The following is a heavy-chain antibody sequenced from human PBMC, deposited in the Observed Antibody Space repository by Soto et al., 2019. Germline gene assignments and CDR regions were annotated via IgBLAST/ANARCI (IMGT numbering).Heavy chain of an antibody. D-gene: IGHD1-26*01. V-gene: IGHV1-69*12. J-gene: IGHJ2*01. CDR2: IIPIFGTT. CDR3: ERVVTVGKSFHYWYVDL. Sequence: QVQLVQSGAEVKKPGSSVKVSCKASGGTFSSYAISWVRQAPGQGLEWMGGIIPIFGTTNYAQKFQGRVTITADESTSTAYMELSSLRSEDTAMYYCERVVTVGKSFHYWYVDLWGRGTLVTVSS. CDR1: GGTFSSYA.